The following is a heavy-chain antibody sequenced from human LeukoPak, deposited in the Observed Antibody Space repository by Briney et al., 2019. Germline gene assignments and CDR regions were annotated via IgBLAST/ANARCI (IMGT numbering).Heavy chain of an antibody. D-gene: IGHD3-10*01. CDR2: ISGSSSTI. CDR1: GFSFSSNS. J-gene: IGHJ6*03. Sequence: GGSLRLSCAASGFSFSSNSMNWVRRAPGKGLEWVSYISGSSSTIYYADSVKGRFTISRDNAKNSLYLQMSSLRAEDTAVYYCAKVSGEWFGELFYYYYYYMDVWGKGTTVTISS. CDR3: AKVSGEWFGELFYYYYYYMDV. V-gene: IGHV3-48*01.